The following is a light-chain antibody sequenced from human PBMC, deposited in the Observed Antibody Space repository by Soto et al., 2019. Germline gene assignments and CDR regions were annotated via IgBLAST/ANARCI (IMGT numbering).Light chain of an antibody. CDR1: QSVSSN. Sequence: EIVMTQSPAILSVSPGERATLSCRASQSVSSNLAWFQQKPGQTPRLLFNGASTRATGIPARFTGSGSGTEFILTISSLQSEDFAVYYCQQYKNWPLTFGGGTKVDIK. CDR3: QQYKNWPLT. J-gene: IGKJ4*01. CDR2: GAS. V-gene: IGKV3-15*01.